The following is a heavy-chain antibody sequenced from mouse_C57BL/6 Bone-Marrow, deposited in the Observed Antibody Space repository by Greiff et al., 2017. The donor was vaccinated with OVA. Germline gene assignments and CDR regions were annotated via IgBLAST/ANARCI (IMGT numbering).Heavy chain of an antibody. Sequence: EVKLVESGGGLVKPGGSLKLSCAASGFTFSSYAMSWVRQTPEKRLEWVATISDGGSYTYYPDNVKGRFTISRDNAKNNLYLQMSHLKSEDTAMYYCARDPLITTVVAPGWYFDVWGTGTTVTVSS. CDR2: ISDGGSYT. D-gene: IGHD1-1*01. CDR1: GFTFSSYA. CDR3: ARDPLITTVVAPGWYFDV. J-gene: IGHJ1*03. V-gene: IGHV5-4*01.